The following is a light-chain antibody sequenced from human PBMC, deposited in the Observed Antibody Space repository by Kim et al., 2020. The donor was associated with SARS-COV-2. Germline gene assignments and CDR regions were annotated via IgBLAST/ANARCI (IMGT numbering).Light chain of an antibody. J-gene: IGKJ1*01. CDR2: AAS. CDR1: QGISSW. CDR3: QQANSFPWT. Sequence: DIQMTQSPASVGDRVTITCRASQGISSWLAWYQQKPGKAPKLLIYAASSLQSGVPSRFSGSGSGTDFTLTISSLQPEDFATYYCQQANSFPWTFGQGTKVDIK. V-gene: IGKV1-12*01.